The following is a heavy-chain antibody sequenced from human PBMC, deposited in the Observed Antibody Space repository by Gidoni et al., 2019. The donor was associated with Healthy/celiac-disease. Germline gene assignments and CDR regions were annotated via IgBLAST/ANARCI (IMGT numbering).Heavy chain of an antibody. CDR3: ATLAPLLWFGELSPGMYYYGMDV. CDR2: IDPSDSYT. V-gene: IGHV5-10-1*03. CDR1: GYSFTSYW. J-gene: IGHJ6*02. D-gene: IGHD3-10*01. Sequence: EVQLVQSGAEVKKPGESLRISCTGSGYSFTSYWISWVRQLPGKGLEWMGRIDPSDSYTNYSPSFQGHVTISADKSISTAYLQWSSLKASDTAMYYCATLAPLLWFGELSPGMYYYGMDVWGQGTTVTVSS.